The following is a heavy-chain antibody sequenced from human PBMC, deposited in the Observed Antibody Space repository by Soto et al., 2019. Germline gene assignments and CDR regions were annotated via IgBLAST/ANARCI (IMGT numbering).Heavy chain of an antibody. D-gene: IGHD3-3*01. Sequence: QVQLVQSGAEVQKPGSSLRVSCEASGGTLSSYTFNWVLQAPGQGLAWMGRIIPVLNITNYAQNFKGRVTITADKSTSTVYMELSSLSTDDSAIYYCGRGVWVTDGGLNYYYYYMDVWGKGSTVPVSS. CDR1: GGTLSSYT. CDR3: GRGVWVTDGGLNYYYYYMDV. V-gene: IGHV1-69*02. CDR2: IIPVLNIT. J-gene: IGHJ6*03.